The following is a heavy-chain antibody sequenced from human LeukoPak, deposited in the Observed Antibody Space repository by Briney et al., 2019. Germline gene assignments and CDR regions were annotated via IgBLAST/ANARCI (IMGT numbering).Heavy chain of an antibody. CDR2: MNPNSGNT. V-gene: IGHV1-8*03. Sequence: GASVKVYCKASGYTFTIYDINWVRQATGQGLEWMGWMNPNSGNTGYAQKFQGRVTITRNTSISTAYMELSSLRSEDTAVYYCALIPSFQVVPADYWGQGTLVTVSS. CDR3: ALIPSFQVVPADY. D-gene: IGHD2-2*01. J-gene: IGHJ4*02. CDR1: GYTFTIYD.